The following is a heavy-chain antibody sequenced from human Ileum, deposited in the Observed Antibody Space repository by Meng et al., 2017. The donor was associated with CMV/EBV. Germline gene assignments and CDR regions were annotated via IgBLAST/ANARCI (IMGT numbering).Heavy chain of an antibody. D-gene: IGHD3-3*01. CDR1: GFTFSDAW. V-gene: IGHV3-15*07. CDR2: IKSKADGGAT. J-gene: IGHJ4*02. Sequence: ASGFTFSDAWMNWVRQAPGKGLEWVGRIKSKADGGATDYAAPVKGRFTILRDDSKNTLYLQMNSLKMEDTAVYYCYNDFWSGWGGYWGQGTLVTVSS. CDR3: YNDFWSGWGGY.